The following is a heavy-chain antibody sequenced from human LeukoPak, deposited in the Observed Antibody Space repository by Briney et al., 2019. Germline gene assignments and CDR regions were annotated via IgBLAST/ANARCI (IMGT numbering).Heavy chain of an antibody. CDR1: GFTFSSYW. J-gene: IGHJ6*02. CDR2: INSDGSST. Sequence: GGSLRLSCAASGFTFSSYWMHWVRQAPGKGLVWVSRINSDGSSTSYADSVKGRFTISRDNAKNTLYLQMNSLRAEDTAAYYCAMPSSPVDYGMDVWGQGTTVTVSS. CDR3: AMPSSPVDYGMDV. V-gene: IGHV3-74*01.